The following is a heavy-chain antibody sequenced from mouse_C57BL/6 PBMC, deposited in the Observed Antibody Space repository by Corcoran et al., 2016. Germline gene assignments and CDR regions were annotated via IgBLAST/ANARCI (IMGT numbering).Heavy chain of an antibody. V-gene: IGHV1-76*01. J-gene: IGHJ4*01. CDR2: IYPGSGNT. D-gene: IGHD1-1*01. CDR3: AREVLRFSYAMDY. CDR1: GYTFTDYY. Sequence: QVQLKQSGAELVRPGASVKLSCKASGYTFTDYYINWVKQRPGQGLEWIARIYPGSGNTYYNEKFKGKATLTAEKSSSTAYMQLSSLTSEDSAVYFCAREVLRFSYAMDYWGQGTSVTVSS.